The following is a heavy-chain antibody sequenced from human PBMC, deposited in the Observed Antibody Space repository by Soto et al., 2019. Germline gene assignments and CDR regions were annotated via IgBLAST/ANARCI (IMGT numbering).Heavy chain of an antibody. Sequence: QVQLVQSGAEVKKPGASVKVSCKASGYTFTIYYMHWERQAPGQGLAWMGWINPDSGGTKYAQKFPGGVTMTGDTHISTVYMELSRIRSDDTAVYYLARVILSGYNKYWYFVLWGRGTLVTVS. CDR3: ARVILSGYNKYWYFVL. CDR1: GYTFTIYY. CDR2: INPDSGGT. D-gene: IGHD3-3*01. V-gene: IGHV1-2*02. J-gene: IGHJ2*01.